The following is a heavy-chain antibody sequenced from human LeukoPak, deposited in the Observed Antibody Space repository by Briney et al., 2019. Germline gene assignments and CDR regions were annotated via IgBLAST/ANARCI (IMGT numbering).Heavy chain of an antibody. J-gene: IGHJ4*02. D-gene: IGHD6-13*01. Sequence: SETLSLTCAVYGGSFSGYYWSWIRRPPGKGLEWIGEINHSGSTNYNPSLKSRITISVDTSKNQFSLKLSSVTAADTAVYYCARGLSAAPPGRYWGQGTLVTVSS. CDR3: ARGLSAAPPGRY. CDR2: INHSGST. V-gene: IGHV4-34*01. CDR1: GGSFSGYY.